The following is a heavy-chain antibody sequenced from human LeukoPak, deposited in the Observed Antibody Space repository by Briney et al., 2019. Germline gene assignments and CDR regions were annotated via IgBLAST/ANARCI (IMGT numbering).Heavy chain of an antibody. CDR1: GYTFTSYD. D-gene: IGHD3-22*01. J-gene: IGHJ3*02. Sequence: ASVKVSCKASGYTFTSYDINWVRQATGQGLEWMGWMNPNSGNTGYAQKFQGRVTMTRNTSISTAYMELSSLRSEDTAVYYCARASSGYYDDAFDIWGQGTMVTVSS. CDR3: ARASSGYYDDAFDI. CDR2: MNPNSGNT. V-gene: IGHV1-8*01.